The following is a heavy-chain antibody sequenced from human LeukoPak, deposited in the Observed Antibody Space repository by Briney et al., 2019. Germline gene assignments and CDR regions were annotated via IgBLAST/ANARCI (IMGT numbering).Heavy chain of an antibody. CDR3: ASQPLGHIRRYYYYYGMDV. V-gene: IGHV4-34*01. Sequence: SETLSLTCAVYGGSFSGYYWSWIRQPPGKGLEWIGSIYYSGSTYYNPSLKSRVTISVDTSKNQFSLKLSSVTAADTAVYYCASQPLGHIRRYYYYYGMDVWGQGTTVTVSS. CDR2: IYYSGST. J-gene: IGHJ6*02. CDR1: GGSFSGYY.